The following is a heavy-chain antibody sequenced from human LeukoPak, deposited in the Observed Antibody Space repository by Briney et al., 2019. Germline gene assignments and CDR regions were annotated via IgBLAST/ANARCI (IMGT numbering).Heavy chain of an antibody. CDR3: AGGFGELLGIVDY. CDR1: GGSFSDYY. J-gene: IGHJ4*02. D-gene: IGHD3-10*01. Sequence: SETLSLTCAVYGGSFSDYYWSWIRQPAGKGLEWIGRIYTSGSTNYNPSLKSRVTMSVDTSKNQFSLKLSSVTAADTAVYYCAGGFGELLGIVDYWGQGTLVTVSS. CDR2: IYTSGST. V-gene: IGHV4-59*10.